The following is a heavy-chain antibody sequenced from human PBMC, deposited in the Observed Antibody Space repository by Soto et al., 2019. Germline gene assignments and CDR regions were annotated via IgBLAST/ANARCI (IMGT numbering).Heavy chain of an antibody. Sequence: QVQLVQSGAEVKKPGASVKVSCKASGYTFTSYAMHWVRQAPGQRLEWMGWINAGNGNTKYSQKFQGRVTITRDTSASTAYMELSSLRSEDTAVYYCARVGMVVVPAVTGPFDYWGQGTLVTVSS. CDR3: ARVGMVVVPAVTGPFDY. CDR2: INAGNGNT. J-gene: IGHJ4*02. D-gene: IGHD2-2*01. V-gene: IGHV1-3*01. CDR1: GYTFTSYA.